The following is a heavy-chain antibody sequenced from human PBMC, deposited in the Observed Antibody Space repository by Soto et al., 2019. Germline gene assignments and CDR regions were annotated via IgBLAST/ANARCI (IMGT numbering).Heavy chain of an antibody. V-gene: IGHV4-34*01. CDR3: ARKNPENYDFWSGALDYGVDV. CDR2: INHSGST. CDR1: GGSFSGYY. Sequence: SETLSLTCAVYGGSFSGYYWSWIRQPPGKGLEWIGEINHSGSTNYNPSLKSRVTISVDTSKNQFSLKLSSVTAADTAVYYCARKNPENYDFWSGALDYGVDVWGQGTTVTVSS. D-gene: IGHD3-3*01. J-gene: IGHJ6*02.